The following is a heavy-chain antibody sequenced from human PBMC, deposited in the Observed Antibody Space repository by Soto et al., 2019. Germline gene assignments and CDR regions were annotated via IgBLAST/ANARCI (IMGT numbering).Heavy chain of an antibody. CDR1: GGTFSRYT. J-gene: IGHJ6*02. Sequence: SVKVSCKASGGTFSRYTISWVRQAPGQGLEWMGGIIPIFGGANYAQRFQDRVTITADESTRTAHMELSSLRSEDTAVYYCATAVVAETPDYGMDVWGQGTTVTVSS. CDR3: ATAVVAETPDYGMDV. CDR2: IIPIFGGA. D-gene: IGHD2-15*01. V-gene: IGHV1-69*13.